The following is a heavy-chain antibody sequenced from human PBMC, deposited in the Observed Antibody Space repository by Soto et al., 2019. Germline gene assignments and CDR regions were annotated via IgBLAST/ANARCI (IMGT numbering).Heavy chain of an antibody. CDR3: ARHGYNYGGGYFDY. V-gene: IGHV3-66*04. Sequence: EVQLVESGGGLVQPGGSLRLSCAASGVTVSSNYMSWVRQAPGKGLEWVSVSGGSTYYADSVKGRFTISRDNAKTTLYLQMNSLRAEDTAVYYCARHGYNYGGGYFDYWGQGTLVTVSS. CDR1: GVTVSSNY. D-gene: IGHD5-18*01. CDR2: SGGST. J-gene: IGHJ4*02.